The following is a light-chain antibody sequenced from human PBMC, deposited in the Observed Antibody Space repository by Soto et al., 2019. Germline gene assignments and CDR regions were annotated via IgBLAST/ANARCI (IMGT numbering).Light chain of an antibody. J-gene: IGKJ1*01. V-gene: IGKV2-28*01. CDR2: LGS. CDR1: QSLLHSNGYNY. Sequence: DIVMTQSPLSLPVTPGDPASISCRSSQSLLHSNGYNYLDWYLQKPGQSPQLLIYLGSNRSSGVPDRFSGSGSGTDFKLKISRVEAEDVGVYYCMQALQTPWTFGQGTKVEIK. CDR3: MQALQTPWT.